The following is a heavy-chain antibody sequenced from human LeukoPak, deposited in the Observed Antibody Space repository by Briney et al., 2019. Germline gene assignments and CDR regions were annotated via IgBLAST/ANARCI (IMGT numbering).Heavy chain of an antibody. CDR1: GFTFSTYG. CDR3: AKQGPYGSGPYFDY. Sequence: PGGSLRLSCATSGFTFSTYGMDWVRQAPGKGLEWISGITSRSDSKYYVDSVKGRFIISRDNAKNSLYLQMNSLRGEDTAVYYCAKQGPYGSGPYFDYWGQGALVTVSS. J-gene: IGHJ4*02. CDR2: ITSRSDSK. V-gene: IGHV3-21*04. D-gene: IGHD3-10*01.